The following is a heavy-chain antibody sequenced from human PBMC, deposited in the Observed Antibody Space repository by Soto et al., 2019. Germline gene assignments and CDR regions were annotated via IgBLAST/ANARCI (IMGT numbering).Heavy chain of an antibody. CDR2: IYHSGST. CDR1: GGSISSGGYS. D-gene: IGHD3-22*01. Sequence: SETLSLTCAVSGGSISSGGYSWSWIRQPPGKGLEWIGYIYHSGSTYYNPSLKSRVTISVDRSKNQFSLKLSSVTAADTAVYYCASTARDSSGYSYYFDYWGQGTLVTVSS. V-gene: IGHV4-30-2*01. J-gene: IGHJ4*02. CDR3: ASTARDSSGYSYYFDY.